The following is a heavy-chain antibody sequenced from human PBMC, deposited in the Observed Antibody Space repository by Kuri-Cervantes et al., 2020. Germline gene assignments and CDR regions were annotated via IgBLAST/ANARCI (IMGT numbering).Heavy chain of an antibody. CDR3: ASQDYYGSGFDY. J-gene: IGHJ4*02. V-gene: IGHV4-39*01. Sequence: GSLRLSCTVSGGSISSSSYYWGWIRQPPGKGLGWIGSIYYSGSTYYNPSLKSRVTISVDTSKNQFSLKLSSVTAADTAVYYCASQDYYGSGFDYWGQGTLVTVSS. CDR2: IYYSGST. D-gene: IGHD3-10*01. CDR1: GGSISSSSYY.